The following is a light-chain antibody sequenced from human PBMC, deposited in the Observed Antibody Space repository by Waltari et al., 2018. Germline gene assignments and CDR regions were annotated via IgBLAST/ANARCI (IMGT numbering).Light chain of an antibody. Sequence: QSALTQPASVSGSPGQSITIPCTGTSRDGGWYNYVSWYQQHPGKAPKLMIYEVSNRPSGVSNRFSGSKSGNTASLTISGLQAEDEADYYCSSYASSSTPYVFGTGTKVTVL. J-gene: IGLJ1*01. V-gene: IGLV2-14*01. CDR2: EVS. CDR1: SRDGGWYNY. CDR3: SSYASSSTPYV.